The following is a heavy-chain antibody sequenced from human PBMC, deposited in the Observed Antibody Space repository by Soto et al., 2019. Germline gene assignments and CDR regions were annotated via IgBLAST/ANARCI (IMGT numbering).Heavy chain of an antibody. V-gene: IGHV4-39*01. CDR1: GGSISSSSYY. Sequence: QLQLQESGPGLVKPSETLSLTCTVSGGSISSSSYYWGWIRQPPGKGLEWIGSIYYSGSTYYNPSLKSRVTISVDTSKNQFSLKLSSVTAADTAVYYCARLEAILNGRLGENFDYWGQGTLVTVSS. CDR3: ARLEAILNGRLGENFDY. J-gene: IGHJ4*02. D-gene: IGHD3-16*01. CDR2: IYYSGST.